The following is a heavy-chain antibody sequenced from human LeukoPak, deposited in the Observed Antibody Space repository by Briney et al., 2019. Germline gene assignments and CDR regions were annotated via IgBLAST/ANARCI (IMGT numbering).Heavy chain of an antibody. CDR1: GFTFSSYS. D-gene: IGHD3-10*01. CDR2: ISSSSSYI. Sequence: GGSLRLSCAASGFTFSSYSTNWVRQAPGKGLEWVSSISSSSSYIYYADSVKGRFTISRDNAKNSLYLQMNSLRAEDTAMYYCARAPRRSFTPTASFDYWGQGTLVTVSS. V-gene: IGHV3-21*01. J-gene: IGHJ4*02. CDR3: ARAPRRSFTPTASFDY.